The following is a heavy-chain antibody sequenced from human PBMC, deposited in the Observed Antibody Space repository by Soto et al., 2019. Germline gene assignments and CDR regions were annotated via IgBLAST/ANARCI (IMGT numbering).Heavy chain of an antibody. CDR1: GFTFSSYA. J-gene: IGHJ4*02. CDR2: ISYDGSNK. CDR3: AREISGWYGALDY. V-gene: IGHV3-30-3*01. D-gene: IGHD6-19*01. Sequence: VQLVESGGGVVQPGRSLRLSCAASGFTFSSYAMHWVRQAPGKGLEWVAVISYDGSNKYYADSVKGRFTISRDNSKNTLYLQMNSLRAEDTAVYYCAREISGWYGALDYWGQGTLVTVSS.